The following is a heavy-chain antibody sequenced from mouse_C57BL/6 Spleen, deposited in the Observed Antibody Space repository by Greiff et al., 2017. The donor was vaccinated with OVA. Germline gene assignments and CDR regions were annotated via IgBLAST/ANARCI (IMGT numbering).Heavy chain of an antibody. Sequence: VQLQQPGAELVMPGASVKLSCKASGYTFTSYWMHWVKQRPGQGLEWIGEIDPSDSYTNYNQKFKGKSTLTVDKSSSTAYMQLSSLTSEDSAVYYCARIYGSHWYFDVWGTGTTVTVSS. CDR2: IDPSDSYT. CDR3: ARIYGSHWYFDV. V-gene: IGHV1-69*01. CDR1: GYTFTSYW. D-gene: IGHD1-1*02. J-gene: IGHJ1*03.